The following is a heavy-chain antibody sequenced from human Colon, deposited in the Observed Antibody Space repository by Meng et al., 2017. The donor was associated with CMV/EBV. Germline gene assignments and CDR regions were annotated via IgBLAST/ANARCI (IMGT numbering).Heavy chain of an antibody. D-gene: IGHD1-1*01. V-gene: IGHV4-59*01. J-gene: IGHJ4*02. CDR1: GGSISSYY. Sequence: GSLRLSCTVSGGSISSYYWSWIRQPPGKGLEWIGYIYYSGSTNYNPSLKSRVTISVDTSKNQFSLKLSSVTAADTAVYYCARDQNGQFDYWGPGTLVTVSS. CDR2: IYYSGST. CDR3: ARDQNGQFDY.